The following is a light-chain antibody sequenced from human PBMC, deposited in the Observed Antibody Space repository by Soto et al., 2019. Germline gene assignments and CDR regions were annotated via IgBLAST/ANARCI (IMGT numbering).Light chain of an antibody. CDR3: QQRSNWPRT. J-gene: IGKJ1*01. CDR2: DAS. V-gene: IGKV3-11*01. Sequence: EIVLTQSPATLSLSPGERATLSCRASQSVSSYLAWYQQKPGQDPRLLIYDASNRATGIPARFSGSGSGTDFPLTISSLEPEDFAVYYCQQRSNWPRTFGQGTKVEIK. CDR1: QSVSSY.